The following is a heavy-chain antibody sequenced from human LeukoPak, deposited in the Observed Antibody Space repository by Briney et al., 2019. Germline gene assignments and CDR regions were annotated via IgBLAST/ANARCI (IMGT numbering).Heavy chain of an antibody. CDR2: IRYDGSNK. Sequence: PGGSLRLSCAASGFTFSSYGMHWVRQAPGKGLEWVAFIRYDGSNKYYADSVKGRFTISRDNSKNTLYLQMNSLRAEDTAVYYCANAYYDIVTGYYGYYYGMDVWGQGTTVTVSS. J-gene: IGHJ6*02. CDR1: GFTFSSYG. D-gene: IGHD3-9*01. CDR3: ANAYYDIVTGYYGYYYGMDV. V-gene: IGHV3-30*02.